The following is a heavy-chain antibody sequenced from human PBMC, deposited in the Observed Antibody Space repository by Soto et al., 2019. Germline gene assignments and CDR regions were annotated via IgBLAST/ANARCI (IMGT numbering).Heavy chain of an antibody. D-gene: IGHD2-21*02. V-gene: IGHV4-30-4*01. CDR3: VRTARQGAVAPHWFDR. CDR2: VYYTGST. Sequence: PSETLSLTCTVSCASIRSTDYYCSWIRQAPGKGLEWIGYVYYTGSTYYNPSLMSRLTISVDTSKNQFSLKLTSVTAAETAVYYCVRTARQGAVAPHWFDRWGQGTQVTVSS. CDR1: CASIRSTDYY. J-gene: IGHJ5*02.